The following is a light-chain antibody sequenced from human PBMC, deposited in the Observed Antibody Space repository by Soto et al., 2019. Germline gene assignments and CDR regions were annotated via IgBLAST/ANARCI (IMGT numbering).Light chain of an antibody. V-gene: IGLV2-8*01. CDR2: EVS. J-gene: IGLJ2*01. CDR1: SNDVGGYNY. CDR3: SSYAVRNNLL. Sequence: QSALTQPPSASRSPGQSVTISCTGTSNDVGGYNYVSWYQQHPGKAPKLMIYEVSKRPSGVPDRFSGSKSGNTASLTVSGLQAEDEADYYCSSYAVRNNLLFGGGTQLTVL.